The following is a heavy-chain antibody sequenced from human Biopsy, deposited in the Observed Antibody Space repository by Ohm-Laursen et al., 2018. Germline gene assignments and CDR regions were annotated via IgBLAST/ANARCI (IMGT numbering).Heavy chain of an antibody. CDR2: ISHTGYT. J-gene: IGHJ1*01. D-gene: IGHD4-23*01. Sequence: TLSLTCTVSGGSFTGHYWGWIRQPPGKGLEWIGHISHTGYTSYKSSLKSRVTISLDTSRKHFSLRLTSLAAADTAVYYCARGSNEYGGLYFPHWGQGTLVTVSS. CDR1: GGSFTGHY. CDR3: ARGSNEYGGLYFPH. V-gene: IGHV4-59*11.